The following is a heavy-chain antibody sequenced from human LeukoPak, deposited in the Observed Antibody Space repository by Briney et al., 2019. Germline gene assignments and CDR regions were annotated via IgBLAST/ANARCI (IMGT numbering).Heavy chain of an antibody. J-gene: IGHJ5*02. Sequence: PGGSQRLSCAASGFSFSTYDMSWVRQAPGKGLEWVSAISDSAARTYYADSVKGRVIISRDNSKNTLYLQMNSLRVEDTAVYFCTKITMLVAGLHRENWFDPCGQGTLVTVSS. CDR1: GFSFSTYD. V-gene: IGHV3-23*01. D-gene: IGHD3-22*01. CDR3: TKITMLVAGLHRENWFDP. CDR2: ISDSAART.